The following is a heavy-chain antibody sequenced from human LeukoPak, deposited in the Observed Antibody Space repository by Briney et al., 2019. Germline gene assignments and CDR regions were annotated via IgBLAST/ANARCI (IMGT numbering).Heavy chain of an antibody. CDR1: GGTFSSYG. Sequence: GASVKVSCKASGGTFSSYGISWVRQAPGQGLEWMGWISAYNGNTNYAQKLQGRVTMTTDTSTSTAYMELRSLRSDDTAVYYCASGYYGSGSYYFDYWGQGTLVTVSS. CDR2: ISAYNGNT. CDR3: ASGYYGSGSYYFDY. V-gene: IGHV1-18*01. J-gene: IGHJ4*02. D-gene: IGHD3-10*01.